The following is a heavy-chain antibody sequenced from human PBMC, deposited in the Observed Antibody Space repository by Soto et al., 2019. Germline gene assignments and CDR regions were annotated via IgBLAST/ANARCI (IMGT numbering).Heavy chain of an antibody. Sequence: QVQLVESGGGLVKPGGSLRLSSAASGFTFSDYYMSWIRQAPGKGLEWVSYISSSGSTIYYADSVKGRFTISRDNAKNSLYLQMNSLRAENTAVYYCASSGGKYSSNWDAHNWFDPWGQGTLVTVSS. CDR1: GFTFSDYY. CDR3: ASSGGKYSSNWDAHNWFDP. CDR2: ISSSGSTI. D-gene: IGHD6-13*01. J-gene: IGHJ5*02. V-gene: IGHV3-11*01.